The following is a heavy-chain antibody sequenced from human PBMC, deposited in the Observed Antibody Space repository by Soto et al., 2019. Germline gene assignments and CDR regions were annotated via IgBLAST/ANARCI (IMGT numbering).Heavy chain of an antibody. J-gene: IGHJ3*02. V-gene: IGHV3-23*04. Sequence: EGQLVESGGGLVQPGGSLRLSCAASGFTFSSYVMSWVRQAPGKGLEWVSSMSGSGGGTHYADSVRGRFTISRDNSKNTVYLQMNSLRAEDTAVYYCAKEASPYGGSPDGAFDIWGQGTMVTVSS. CDR2: MSGSGGGT. CDR1: GFTFSSYV. CDR3: AKEASPYGGSPDGAFDI. D-gene: IGHD4-17*01.